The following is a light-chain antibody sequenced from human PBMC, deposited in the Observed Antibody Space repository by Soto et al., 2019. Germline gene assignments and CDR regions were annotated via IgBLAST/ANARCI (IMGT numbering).Light chain of an antibody. CDR1: SSNIGAVYD. CDR2: GSS. Sequence: QSVLTQPPSVSGAPGQRVTISCTGSSSNIGAVYDVHWYQHLPGTAPKLLIYGSSNRPSGVPDRFSASKSGTSASLAITGLQAEDEADYYCQSYDSSLSAVVFGGGTKVTVL. V-gene: IGLV1-40*01. J-gene: IGLJ2*01. CDR3: QSYDSSLSAVV.